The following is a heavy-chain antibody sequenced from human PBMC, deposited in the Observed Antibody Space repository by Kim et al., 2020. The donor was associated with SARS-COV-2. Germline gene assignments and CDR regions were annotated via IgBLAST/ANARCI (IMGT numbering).Heavy chain of an antibody. V-gene: IGHV4-39*01. CDR3: ARHDTAMVLEIDY. CDR1: GGSISSSSYY. J-gene: IGHJ4*02. D-gene: IGHD5-18*01. CDR2: IYYSGST. Sequence: SETLSLTCTVSGGSISSSSYYWGWIRQPPGKGLEWIGSIYYSGSTYYNPSLKSRVTISVDTSKNQFSLKLSSVTAADTAVYYCARHDTAMVLEIDYWGQGTLVTVSS.